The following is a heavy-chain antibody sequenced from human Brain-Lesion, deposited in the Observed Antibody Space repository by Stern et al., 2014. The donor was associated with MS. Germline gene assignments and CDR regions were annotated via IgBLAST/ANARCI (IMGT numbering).Heavy chain of an antibody. Sequence: QLQLPESGSGLVKPSQTLSLTCSVSGYSITSDAFSWTWIRPAPGKDLEXSGYMYYGGSPLSHTSIRSRVTISVAKPKTQFYLRLTSGTAADTAVYYCARGRSRVHPPLDPWGQGTLVTVSS. CDR3: ARGRSRVHPPLDP. CDR2: MYYGGSP. V-gene: IGHV4-30-2*01. D-gene: IGHD2-2*01. CDR1: GYSITSDAFS. J-gene: IGHJ5*02.